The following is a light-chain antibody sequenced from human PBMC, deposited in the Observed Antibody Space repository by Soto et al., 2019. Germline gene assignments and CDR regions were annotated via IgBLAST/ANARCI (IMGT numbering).Light chain of an antibody. CDR1: QSISSD. V-gene: IGKV1-33*01. Sequence: DIQMTQSPSSLSASVVDRVTITCRASQSISSDLNWYQQKPGKAPKLLIYDASNLETGVPSRFSGSGSGTDFTFTISSLQPEDIATYYCQQYDNLPITFGGGTKVDIK. CDR3: QQYDNLPIT. CDR2: DAS. J-gene: IGKJ4*01.